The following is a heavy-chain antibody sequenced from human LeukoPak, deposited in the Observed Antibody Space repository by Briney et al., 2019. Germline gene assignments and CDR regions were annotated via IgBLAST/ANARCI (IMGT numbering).Heavy chain of an antibody. J-gene: IGHJ4*02. V-gene: IGHV4-39*01. CDR1: GGSISSSSYY. D-gene: IGHD3-10*01. CDR2: IYYSGST. Sequence: SETLSLTCTVSGGSISSSSYYWGWIRQPPGKGLEWIGSIYYSGSTYYNPSLKSRVTISVDTSKNQFSLKLSSVTAADTAVYYCARVGPLLWFGELNTFDYWGQGTLVTVSS. CDR3: ARVGPLLWFGELNTFDY.